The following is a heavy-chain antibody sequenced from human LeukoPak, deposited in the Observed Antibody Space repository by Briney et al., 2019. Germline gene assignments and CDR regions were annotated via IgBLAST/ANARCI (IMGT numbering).Heavy chain of an antibody. CDR2: IRGSSSFL. Sequence: GGSLRLSCAASGFSFSSYSMNWVRQAPGKGLEWVSSIRGSSSFLHYADSVKGRFTISRDNAKQTLYLEMNSLRADDTARYCCARDRGLSSATTWFLDYWGQGTLVTVSS. J-gene: IGHJ4*01. CDR3: ARDRGLSSATTWFLDY. D-gene: IGHD3-10*01. V-gene: IGHV3-21*01. CDR1: GFSFSSYS.